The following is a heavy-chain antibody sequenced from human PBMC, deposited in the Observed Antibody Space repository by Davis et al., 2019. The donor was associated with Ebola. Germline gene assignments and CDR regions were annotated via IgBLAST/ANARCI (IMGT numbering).Heavy chain of an antibody. CDR1: GFTLSTYG. V-gene: IGHV3-23*01. CDR3: AKWDGYGDY. CDR2: MSGSGGST. Sequence: GESLKISCAASGFTLSTYGITWVRQVPGKGLEWVSGMSGSGGSTFYADSVKGRFTISRDDSKNTLYLQMNSLRAEDTAVYYCAKWDGYGDYWGQGTLVTVSS. D-gene: IGHD5-24*01. J-gene: IGHJ4*02.